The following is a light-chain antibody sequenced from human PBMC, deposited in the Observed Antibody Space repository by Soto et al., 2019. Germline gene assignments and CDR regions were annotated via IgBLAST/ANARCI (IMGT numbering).Light chain of an antibody. Sequence: QSALTQPASVSGSPGQSITISCTGYIHYDFVSWYQQHPGTAPKLVIYEVSNRPSGTSDRFSGSKSGHTASLTISGLQTEDEAVYYCGSYTSSSNYVFGNGTKVT. CDR3: GSYTSSSNYV. CDR1: IHYDF. V-gene: IGLV2-14*01. CDR2: EVS. J-gene: IGLJ1*01.